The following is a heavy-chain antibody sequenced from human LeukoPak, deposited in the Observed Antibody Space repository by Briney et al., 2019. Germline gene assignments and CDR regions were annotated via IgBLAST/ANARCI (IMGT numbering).Heavy chain of an antibody. J-gene: IGHJ4*02. V-gene: IGHV4-59*01. CDR1: GGSISSYY. Sequence: SETLSLTCTVSGGSISSYYWSWIRQPPGRGLEWIGYIYYSGSTNYNPSLKSRVTISVDTSKSQFSLKLSSVTAADTAVYYCARGEYYYDSSGYQPDYYFDYWGQGTLVTVSS. CDR3: ARGEYYYDSSGYQPDYYFDY. D-gene: IGHD3-22*01. CDR2: IYYSGST.